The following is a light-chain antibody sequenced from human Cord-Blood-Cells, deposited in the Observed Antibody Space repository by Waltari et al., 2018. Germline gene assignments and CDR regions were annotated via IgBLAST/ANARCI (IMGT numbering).Light chain of an antibody. CDR1: QSISSY. J-gene: IGKJ4*01. Sequence: DLQMTQSQLSLSASVGDRVTITCRASQSISSYLNWYQQKPGKAPKLLIYAASSLQSGVPSRFSGSGSGTDFTLTISSLQPEDFATYDCQQSYSTPALTFGGGTKVEIK. V-gene: IGKV1-39*01. CDR3: QQSYSTPALT. CDR2: AAS.